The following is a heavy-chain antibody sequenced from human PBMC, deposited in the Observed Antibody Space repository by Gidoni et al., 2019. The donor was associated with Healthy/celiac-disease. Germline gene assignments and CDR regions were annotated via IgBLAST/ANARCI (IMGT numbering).Heavy chain of an antibody. CDR1: GGTFSSYT. J-gene: IGHJ5*02. V-gene: IGHV1-69*02. CDR3: ARAVTVAGPGPIIGWFDP. CDR2: IIPILGIA. Sequence: QVQLVQSGAEVKKPGSSVKVSCKASGGTFSSYTISWVRQAPGQGLEWMGRIIPILGIANYAQKFQGRVTITADKSTSTAYMELSSLRSEDTAVYYCARAVTVAGPGPIIGWFDPWGQGTLVTVSS. D-gene: IGHD6-19*01.